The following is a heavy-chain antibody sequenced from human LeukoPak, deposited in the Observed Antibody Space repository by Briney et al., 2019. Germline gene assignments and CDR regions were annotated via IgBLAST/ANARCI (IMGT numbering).Heavy chain of an antibody. V-gene: IGHV3-7*01. Sequence: GGSLRLSCVASGFTFSSYWMSWVRQAPGKGLEWVANIKQDGSEKYYVDSVKGRFTISRDNAKNSLHLQMNSLRGEDTAVYYCARPRGGDCSSTSCQGSSWFDPWGQGTLVAVSS. J-gene: IGHJ5*02. CDR3: ARPRGGDCSSTSCQGSSWFDP. CDR2: IKQDGSEK. D-gene: IGHD2-2*01. CDR1: GFTFSSYW.